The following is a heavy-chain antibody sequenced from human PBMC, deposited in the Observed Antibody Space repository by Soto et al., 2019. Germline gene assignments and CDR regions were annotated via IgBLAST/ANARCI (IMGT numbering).Heavy chain of an antibody. J-gene: IGHJ4*02. D-gene: IGHD4-17*01. Sequence: SETLSLTCTVSGGSISSGDYYWSWIRQPPGKGLEWIGYIYYSGSTYYNPSLKSRVTISVDTSKNQFSLKLSSVTAADTAVYYCARMTTDSIYFDYWGQGTLVTVSS. CDR2: IYYSGST. CDR1: GGSISSGDYY. V-gene: IGHV4-30-4*01. CDR3: ARMTTDSIYFDY.